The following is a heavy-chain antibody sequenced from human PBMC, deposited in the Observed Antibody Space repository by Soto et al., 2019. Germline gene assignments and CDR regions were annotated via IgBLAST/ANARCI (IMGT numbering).Heavy chain of an antibody. CDR2: ISYDGSNK. CDR1: GFTFSSYG. Sequence: GGSLRLSCAASGFTFSSYGMHWVRQAPGKGLEWVAVISYDGSNKYYADSVKGRFTISRDNSKNTLYLQMNSLRAEDTAVYYSAKDRLNDYYFDYWGQGTLVTVSS. CDR3: AKDRLNDYYFDY. D-gene: IGHD2-21*02. V-gene: IGHV3-30*18. J-gene: IGHJ4*02.